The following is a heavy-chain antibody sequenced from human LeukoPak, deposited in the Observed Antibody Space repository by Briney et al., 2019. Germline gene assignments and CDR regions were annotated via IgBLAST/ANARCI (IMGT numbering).Heavy chain of an antibody. V-gene: IGHV3-53*01. D-gene: IGHD3-3*01. CDR2: IYSGGST. Sequence: GGSLRLSCAASGFTVSSNYMNWVRQAPGKGLEWVSVIYSGGSTYYADSVNRRFTISRDNSKNTLYLQMNSLRAEDTAVYYCGRGGTIFGAGEWYCDLWGGGTRVTVSS. CDR3: GRGGTIFGAGEWYCDL. CDR1: GFTVSSNY. J-gene: IGHJ2*01.